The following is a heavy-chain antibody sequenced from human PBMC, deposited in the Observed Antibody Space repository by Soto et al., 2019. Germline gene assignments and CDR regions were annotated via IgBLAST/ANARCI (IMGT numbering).Heavy chain of an antibody. Sequence: QVQLQESGPGLVKPSETLSLTCTVSGGSISGGVHSWSWIRQPPGKGLEWIGHIFDSGSTYYNPSLKSRLTISVDTSKNQFSLRLSSVTAADTAVYYCAREIMPPTNDWYFDLWGRGTLVTVSS. CDR3: AREIMPPTNDWYFDL. J-gene: IGHJ2*01. CDR2: IFDSGST. V-gene: IGHV4-30-4*01. CDR1: GGSISGGVHS. D-gene: IGHD2-8*01.